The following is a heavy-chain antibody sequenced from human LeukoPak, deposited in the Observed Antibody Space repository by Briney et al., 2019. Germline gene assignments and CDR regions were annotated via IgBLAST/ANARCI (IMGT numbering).Heavy chain of an antibody. CDR3: ARARQTGGKETNWFDP. CDR1: GGSISSYY. D-gene: IGHD4-23*01. V-gene: IGHV4-59*01. Sequence: PSETLSLTCTVSGGSISSYYWSWIRQPPGKGLEWIGYIYYSGSTNYNPSLKSRVTISVDTSKNQFSLKLSSVTAADTAVYYCARARQTGGKETNWFDPWGQGTLVTVSS. J-gene: IGHJ5*02. CDR2: IYYSGST.